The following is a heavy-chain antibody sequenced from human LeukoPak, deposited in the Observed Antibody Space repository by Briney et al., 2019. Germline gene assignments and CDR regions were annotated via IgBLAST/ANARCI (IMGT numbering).Heavy chain of an antibody. Sequence: KPSETLSLTCTVSGGSISSGSYYWSWIRQPAGKGLEWIGRIYTSGSTNYNPSLKSRVTISVDTSKNQFSLKLSSVTAADTAVYYCARGHYDSSPFDPWGQGTLVTVSS. CDR1: GGSISSGSYY. V-gene: IGHV4-61*02. D-gene: IGHD3-22*01. CDR2: IYTSGST. CDR3: ARGHYDSSPFDP. J-gene: IGHJ5*02.